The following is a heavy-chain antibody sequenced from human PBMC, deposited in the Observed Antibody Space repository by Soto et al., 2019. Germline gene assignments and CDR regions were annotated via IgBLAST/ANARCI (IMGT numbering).Heavy chain of an antibody. CDR2: IYYSGST. D-gene: IGHD2-21*01. J-gene: IGHJ6*02. CDR1: GGSISSGGYY. Sequence: QVQLQESGPGLVKPSQTLSLTCTVSGGSISSGGYYWSWIRQHPGKGLEWIGNIYYSGSTYYNPALKGRVTISVDTSKNQFSLKLSSVTAADTAVYYCAASCVGCGGFNYYGMDVWGQGTTVTVSS. V-gene: IGHV4-31*03. CDR3: AASCVGCGGFNYYGMDV.